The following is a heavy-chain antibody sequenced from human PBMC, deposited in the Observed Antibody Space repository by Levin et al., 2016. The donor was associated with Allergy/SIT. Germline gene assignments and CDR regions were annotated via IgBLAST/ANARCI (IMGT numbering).Heavy chain of an antibody. D-gene: IGHD2-15*01. CDR2: INPNSGGT. CDR3: AREGDCSGGSCYRPSFDP. V-gene: IGHV1-2*02. Sequence: ASVKVSCKASGYTFTGYYMHWVRQAPGQGLEWMGWINPNSGGTNYAQKFQGRVTMTRDTSISTAYMELSRLRSDDTAVYYCAREGDCSGGSCYRPSFDPWGQGTLVTVSS. CDR1: GYTFTGYY. J-gene: IGHJ5*02.